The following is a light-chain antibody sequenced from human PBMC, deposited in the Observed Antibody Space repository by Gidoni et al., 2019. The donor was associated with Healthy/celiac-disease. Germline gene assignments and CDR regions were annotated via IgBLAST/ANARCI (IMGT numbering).Light chain of an antibody. Sequence: DIESTQSPSSLYASVGDRVTITCQASQDISNYLNWYQQKPGKAPKLLIYDASNLETGVPTRFSGSGSGTDFTFTISSMQPEDIATYYCQQYDNLPRWTFGQGTKVEIK. V-gene: IGKV1-33*01. CDR2: DAS. CDR3: QQYDNLPRWT. CDR1: QDISNY. J-gene: IGKJ1*01.